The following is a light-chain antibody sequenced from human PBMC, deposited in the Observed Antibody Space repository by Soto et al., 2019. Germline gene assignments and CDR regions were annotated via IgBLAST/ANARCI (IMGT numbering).Light chain of an antibody. Sequence: DIVMTQSPDSLAVSLGERATINCKSSQSVLYSSNNKNYLAWYQQKPGQPPKLLISWASTRETRVPDRFSGSGSGADFTLTISSLQAEDVAVYYCQQYHTTPQTFGQGTKVEIK. V-gene: IGKV4-1*01. CDR3: QQYHTTPQT. CDR2: WAS. CDR1: QSVLYSSNNKNY. J-gene: IGKJ1*01.